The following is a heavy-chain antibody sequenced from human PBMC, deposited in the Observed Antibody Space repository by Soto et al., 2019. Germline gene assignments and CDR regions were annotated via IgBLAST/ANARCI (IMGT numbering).Heavy chain of an antibody. CDR3: ARAYYDFWSGPLDY. D-gene: IGHD3-3*01. V-gene: IGHV3-21*01. CDR1: GFTFSSYS. CDR2: ISSSSSYI. J-gene: IGHJ4*02. Sequence: GGSLRLSCAASGFTFSSYSMNWVRQAPGKGLEWVSSISSSSSYIYYADSVKGRFTISRDNSKNTLYLQMGSLRAEDMAVYYCARAYYDFWSGPLDYWGQGTLVTVSS.